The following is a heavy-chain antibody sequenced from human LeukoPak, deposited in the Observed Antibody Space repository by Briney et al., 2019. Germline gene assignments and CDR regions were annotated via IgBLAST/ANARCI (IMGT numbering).Heavy chain of an antibody. CDR3: ARPALRFLEWLRNDAFDI. CDR2: IYYTGGT. CDR1: GGSITSSSYY. Sequence: SETLSLTCSVSGGSITSSSYYWGWVRQSPEKGLEWIGSIYYTGGTHYSPSLKSRVTMSVDTSKNQFSLNLSSVTAADTAVYYCARPALRFLEWLRNDAFDIWGQGTMVTVSS. J-gene: IGHJ3*02. V-gene: IGHV4-39*01. D-gene: IGHD3-3*01.